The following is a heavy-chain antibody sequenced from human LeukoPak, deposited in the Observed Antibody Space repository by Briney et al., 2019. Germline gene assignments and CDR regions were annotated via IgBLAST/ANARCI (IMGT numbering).Heavy chain of an antibody. Sequence: ASVKVSCKASGYTFTSYDINWVRQATGQGLEWTGWMNPNSGNTGYAQKFQGRVTMTRNTSISTAYMELSSLRSEDTAVYYCALGDGSGSYYNVMGYWGQGTLVTVSS. CDR1: GYTFTSYD. CDR3: ALGDGSGSYYNVMGY. CDR2: MNPNSGNT. D-gene: IGHD3-10*01. J-gene: IGHJ4*02. V-gene: IGHV1-8*01.